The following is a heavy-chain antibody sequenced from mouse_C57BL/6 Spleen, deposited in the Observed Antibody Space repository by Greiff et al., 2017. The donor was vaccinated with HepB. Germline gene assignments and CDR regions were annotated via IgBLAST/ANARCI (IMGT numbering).Heavy chain of an antibody. CDR1: GYAFSSSW. CDR3: ARETWDHATHMDY. D-gene: IGHD3-2*02. Sequence: LQESGPELVKPGASVKISCKASGYAFSSSWMNWVKQRPGKGLEWIGRIYPGDGDTNYKGKFKGKATLTADKSSSTAYMQLSSLTSEDSAVYFCARETWDHATHMDYWGQGTTVTVSS. V-gene: IGHV1-82*01. CDR2: IYPGDGDT. J-gene: IGHJ4*01.